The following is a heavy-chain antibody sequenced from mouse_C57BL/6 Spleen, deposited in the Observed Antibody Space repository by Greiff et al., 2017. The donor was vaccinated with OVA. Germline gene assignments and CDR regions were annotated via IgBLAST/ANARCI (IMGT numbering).Heavy chain of an antibody. Sequence: EVQLVESGPGLVKPSQSLSLTCSVTVYSITSGYYWNWIRQFPGNKLEWMGYISYDGSNNYNPSLKNRISITRDTSKNQFFLKLNSVTTEDTATYYCARASGDYWGQGTTLTVSS. D-gene: IGHD3-1*01. CDR1: VYSITSGYY. CDR2: ISYDGSN. CDR3: ARASGDY. J-gene: IGHJ2*01. V-gene: IGHV3-6*01.